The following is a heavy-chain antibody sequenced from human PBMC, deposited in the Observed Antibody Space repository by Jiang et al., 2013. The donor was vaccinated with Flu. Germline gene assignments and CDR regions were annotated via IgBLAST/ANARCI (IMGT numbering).Heavy chain of an antibody. CDR3: AREPSSSPRGGWFDP. Sequence: SLTCAVYGGSFSGHYWAWIRQPPGTGLEWIGDINHSGSTNYNPSLKSRVTISVDTSKNQFSLNLTSVTAADTAVYYCAREPSSSPRGGWFDPWGQGTLVTVSS. V-gene: IGHV4-34*01. J-gene: IGHJ5*02. D-gene: IGHD2-15*01. CDR2: INHSGST. CDR1: GGSFSGHY.